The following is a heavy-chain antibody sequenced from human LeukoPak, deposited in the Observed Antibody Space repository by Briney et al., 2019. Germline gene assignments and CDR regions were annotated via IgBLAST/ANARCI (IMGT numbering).Heavy chain of an antibody. J-gene: IGHJ5*02. D-gene: IGHD3-16*01. CDR2: IGSGADL. CDR1: GSAFGVYA. CDR3: AKDWTPHNRVYDCLDA. Sequence: AGGSLRLSCVGSGSAFGVYAMSWARQAPGKGPEWVATIGSGADLFYAESVKGRFTISRDDPRNTVWLQMNSLRAEDTALYYCAKDWTPHNRVYDCLDAWGQGTQVTVSS. V-gene: IGHV3-23*01.